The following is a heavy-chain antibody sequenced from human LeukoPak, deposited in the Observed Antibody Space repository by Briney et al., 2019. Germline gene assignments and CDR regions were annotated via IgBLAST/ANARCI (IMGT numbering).Heavy chain of an antibody. D-gene: IGHD2-2*01. J-gene: IGHJ6*02. CDR1: GASISPDY. V-gene: IGHV4-59*12. Sequence: SETLSLTCTVSGASISPDYWSWIRQPPGEGLEFIGYIYYTGSTYYNPSLKSRVTISVDTSKNQFSLKLSSVTAADTAVYYCARESIVVVPAASRLGKIYYYGMDVWGQGTTVTVSS. CDR3: ARESIVVVPAASRLGKIYYYGMDV. CDR2: IYYTGST.